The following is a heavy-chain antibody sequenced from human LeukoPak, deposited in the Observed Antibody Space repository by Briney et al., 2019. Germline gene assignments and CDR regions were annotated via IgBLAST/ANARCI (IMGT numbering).Heavy chain of an antibody. V-gene: IGHV1-18*04. CDR3: ASIVGANDAFDI. D-gene: IGHD1-26*01. CDR2: ISAYNGNT. J-gene: IGHJ3*02. Sequence: ASVKVSCKASGDTFTGYYMHWVRQAPGQGLEWMGWISAYNGNTNYAQKVQGRVTMTTDTSTSTAYMELRSLRSDDTAVYYCASIVGANDAFDIWGQGTMVTVSS. CDR1: GDTFTGYY.